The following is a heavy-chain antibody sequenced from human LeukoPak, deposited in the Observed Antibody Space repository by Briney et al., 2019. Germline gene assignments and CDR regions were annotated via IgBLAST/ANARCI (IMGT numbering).Heavy chain of an antibody. CDR1: GFTFSSYA. D-gene: IGHD2-21*01. CDR3: ARGLCGGDCYDY. J-gene: IGHJ4*02. Sequence: GGSLRLSCAASGFTFSSYAMNWVRRAPGKGLEWVSSISSNSDYIYYADSVKGRFTISRDNAKNSLYLQMNSLRAEDTAVYYCARGLCGGDCYDYWGQGTLVTVSS. V-gene: IGHV3-21*01. CDR2: ISSNSDYI.